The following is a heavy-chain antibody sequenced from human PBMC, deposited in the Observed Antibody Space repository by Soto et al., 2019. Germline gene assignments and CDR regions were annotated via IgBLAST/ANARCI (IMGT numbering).Heavy chain of an antibody. V-gene: IGHV1-2*04. D-gene: IGHD1-26*01. CDR1: GYTFTGYY. CDR3: ARQYSGSYYGMEV. J-gene: IGHJ6*02. CDR2: INPNSGGT. Sequence: ASVKVSCKASGYTFTGYYMHWVRQAPGQGLEWMGWINPNSGGTNYAQKFQGWVTMTRDTSISTAYMELSRLRSDDTAVYSCARQYSGSYYGMEVWGQGTTVTVSS.